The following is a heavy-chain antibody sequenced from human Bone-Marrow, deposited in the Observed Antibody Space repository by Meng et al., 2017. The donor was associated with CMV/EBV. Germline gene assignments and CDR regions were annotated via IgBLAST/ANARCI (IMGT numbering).Heavy chain of an antibody. CDR2: IYYSGIT. CDR1: GDSSSSGGYY. CDR3: ARLPAATAYFDH. Sequence: TVSGDSSSSGGYYWSWIRQLSGKGLEWIGYIYYSGITYNSPSLKSRLSLSVDTSKNQFSLRLNSVTAADTAVYYCARLPAATAYFDHWGQGTLVTVSS. V-gene: IGHV4-31*02. D-gene: IGHD2-2*01. J-gene: IGHJ4*02.